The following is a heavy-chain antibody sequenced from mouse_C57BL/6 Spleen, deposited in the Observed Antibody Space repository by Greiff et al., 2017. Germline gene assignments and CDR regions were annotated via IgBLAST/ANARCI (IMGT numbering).Heavy chain of an antibody. Sequence: EVMLVESGGGLVKPGGSLKLSCAASGFTFSDYGMHWVRQAPEKGLEWVAYISSGSSTIYYADTVKGRFTISRDNAKNTLFLQMTSLRSEDTAMYYCARTVLLQYRYAMDYWGQGTSVTVSS. D-gene: IGHD1-1*01. CDR2: ISSGSSTI. J-gene: IGHJ4*01. V-gene: IGHV5-17*01. CDR1: GFTFSDYG. CDR3: ARTVLLQYRYAMDY.